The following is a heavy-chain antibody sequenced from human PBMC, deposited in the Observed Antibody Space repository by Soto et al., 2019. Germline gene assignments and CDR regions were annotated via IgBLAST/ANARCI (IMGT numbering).Heavy chain of an antibody. CDR2: MYYSGST. CDR1: GGSFSGYY. J-gene: IGHJ6*02. V-gene: IGHV4-34*01. Sequence: TSETLSLTCAVYGGSFSGYYWSWIRQPPGKGLEWIGSMYYSGSTYYNPSLKSRVTISVDTSKNQFSLKLSSVTAADTAVYYCAAFDYDILTGYIGLDVWGQGTTVTVSS. D-gene: IGHD3-9*01. CDR3: AAFDYDILTGYIGLDV.